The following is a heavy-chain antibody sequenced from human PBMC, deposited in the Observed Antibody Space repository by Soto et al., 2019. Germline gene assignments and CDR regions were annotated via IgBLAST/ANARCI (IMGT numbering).Heavy chain of an antibody. Sequence: SVKVSCKASGFTFTSSAVQWVRQARGQRLEWIGWSVVGSGNTNYAQKFQERVTITRDMSTSTAYMELSSLRSEDTAVYYCAAIPGYSYGYYFDYWGQGTLVTVSS. V-gene: IGHV1-58*01. CDR3: AAIPGYSYGYYFDY. D-gene: IGHD5-18*01. CDR2: SVVGSGNT. CDR1: GFTFTSSA. J-gene: IGHJ4*02.